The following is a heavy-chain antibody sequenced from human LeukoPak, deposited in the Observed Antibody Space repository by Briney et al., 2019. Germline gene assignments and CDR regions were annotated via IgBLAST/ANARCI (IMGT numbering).Heavy chain of an antibody. D-gene: IGHD3-10*01. Sequence: GASVELFCKASGYPFTVYYMHWVRRARGRGLEWMGLFNRNSCGTNYAQEFQGRVPMTGDTSISTAYLDLRRLRSDDTAVYLCAKVAARTRYSSAARGLDAWGKGTLVTVSS. J-gene: IGHJ5*02. CDR1: GYPFTVYY. CDR2: FNRNSCGT. V-gene: IGHV1-2*02. CDR3: AKVAARTRYSSAARGLDA.